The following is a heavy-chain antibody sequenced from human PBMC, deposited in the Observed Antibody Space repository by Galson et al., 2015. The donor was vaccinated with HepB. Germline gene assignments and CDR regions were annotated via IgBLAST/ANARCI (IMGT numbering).Heavy chain of an antibody. V-gene: IGHV1-69*06. CDR3: AREGGDGYNVYYGMDV. Sequence: SVKVSCKASGGTFSSYAISWVRQAPGQGLEWMGGIIPIFGTANYAQKFQGRVTITADKSTSTAYMELSSLRSEDTAVYYCAREGGDGYNVYYGMDVWGQGTTVTVSS. D-gene: IGHD5-24*01. J-gene: IGHJ6*02. CDR1: GGTFSSYA. CDR2: IIPIFGTA.